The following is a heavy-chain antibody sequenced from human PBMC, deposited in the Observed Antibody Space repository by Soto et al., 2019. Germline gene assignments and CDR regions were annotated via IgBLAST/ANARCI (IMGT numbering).Heavy chain of an antibody. J-gene: IGHJ6*02. V-gene: IGHV3-53*01. D-gene: IGHD3-22*01. CDR1: GFTVSSNY. Sequence: GGSLRLSCAASGFTVSSNYMSWVRQAPGKGLEWVSVIYSGGSTYYADSVKGRFTISRDNSKNTLYLQMNSLRAEDTAVYYCARERLLSYYDSSGSLGMDVWGQGTTVT. CDR2: IYSGGST. CDR3: ARERLLSYYDSSGSLGMDV.